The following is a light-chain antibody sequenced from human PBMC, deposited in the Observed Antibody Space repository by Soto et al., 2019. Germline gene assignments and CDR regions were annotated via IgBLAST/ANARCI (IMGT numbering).Light chain of an antibody. V-gene: IGKV3-15*01. CDR1: QGVSSN. Sequence: EIVMTQSPVTLSVSPGERVTLSCRASQGVSSNLAWYQQKPGQAPGLLIYGAFTRATGIPARFSGTGSGTEFTLTISSLQSEDFALYYCQQYNDWPLTFGQGTKVDIK. CDR2: GAF. CDR3: QQYNDWPLT. J-gene: IGKJ1*01.